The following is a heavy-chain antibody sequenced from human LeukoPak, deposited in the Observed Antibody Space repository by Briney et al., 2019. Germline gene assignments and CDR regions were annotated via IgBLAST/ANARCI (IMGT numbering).Heavy chain of an antibody. D-gene: IGHD3-3*01. CDR2: IYSGGST. Sequence: GGSLRLSCAASGFTVSSNYMSWVRQAPGKGLEWVSVIYSGGSTYYADSVKGRFTISRDTAKKSVYLQMNSLRAEDTALYYCVRVGGAAFGVVITYLDSWGQGTLVTVSS. CDR1: GFTVSSNY. V-gene: IGHV3-53*01. J-gene: IGHJ4*02. CDR3: VRVGGAAFGVVITYLDS.